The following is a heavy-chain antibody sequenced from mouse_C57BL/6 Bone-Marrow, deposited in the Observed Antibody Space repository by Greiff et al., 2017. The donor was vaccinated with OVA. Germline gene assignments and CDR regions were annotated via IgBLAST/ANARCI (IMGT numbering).Heavy chain of an antibody. V-gene: IGHV5-9-1*02. D-gene: IGHD1-1*01. J-gene: IGHJ1*03. Sequence: EVNVVESGEGLVKPGGSLKLSCAASGFTFSSYAMSWVRQTPEKRLEWVAYISSGGDYIYYADTVKGRFTISRDNARNTLYLQMSSLKSEDTAMYYCTRVPFYYYGSSYWYFDVWGTGTTVTVSS. CDR2: ISSGGDYI. CDR1: GFTFSSYA. CDR3: TRVPFYYYGSSYWYFDV.